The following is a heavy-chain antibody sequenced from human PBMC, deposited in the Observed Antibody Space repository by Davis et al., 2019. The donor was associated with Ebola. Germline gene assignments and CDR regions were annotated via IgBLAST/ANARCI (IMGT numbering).Heavy chain of an antibody. CDR3: ARGSSGWTNGMDV. CDR1: GFTFSSYS. D-gene: IGHD6-25*01. V-gene: IGHV3-21*01. CDR2: ISSSSSYI. J-gene: IGHJ6*02. Sequence: PGGSLRLSCAASGFTFSSYSMNWVRQAPGKGLEWVSSISSSSSYIYYADSVKGRFTISRDNAKNSLYLQMNSLRAEDTAVYYCARGSSGWTNGMDVWGQGTTVTVSS.